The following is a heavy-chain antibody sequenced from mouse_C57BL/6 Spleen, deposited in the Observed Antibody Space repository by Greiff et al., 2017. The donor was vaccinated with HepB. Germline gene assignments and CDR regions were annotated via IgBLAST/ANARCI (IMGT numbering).Heavy chain of an antibody. CDR2: INPNNGGT. J-gene: IGHJ4*01. V-gene: IGHV1-26*01. CDR3: AKVDDGYSYAMDY. CDR1: GYTFTDYY. Sequence: EVQLQQSGPELVKPGASVKISCKASGYTFTDYYMNWVKQSHGKSLEWIGDINPNNGGTSYNQKYKGKATLTVDKSSSTSYMELLSLTAEDSAVYYCAKVDDGYSYAMDYWGQGTSVTVSS. D-gene: IGHD2-3*01.